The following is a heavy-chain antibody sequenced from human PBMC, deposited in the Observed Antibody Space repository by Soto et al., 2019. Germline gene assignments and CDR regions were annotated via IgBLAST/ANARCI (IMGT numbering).Heavy chain of an antibody. D-gene: IGHD3-22*01. V-gene: IGHV4-59*01. CDR1: GDSSSSYF. CDR2: VYHSGST. CDR3: ARTYSSSSSRYPVYYGMDV. Sequence: SETLSLTCTVSGDSSSSYFWSWIRQPPGEGLEGIGCVYHSGSTNYSPSLKRRVSISVDTSKNQFSLRLTSVTAADTAVYYCARTYSSSSSRYPVYYGMDVWGQGTTVTVSS. J-gene: IGHJ6*02.